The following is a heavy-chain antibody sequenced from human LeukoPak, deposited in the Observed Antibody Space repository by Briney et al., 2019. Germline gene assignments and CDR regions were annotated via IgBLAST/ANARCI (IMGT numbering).Heavy chain of an antibody. CDR2: IYYSGST. D-gene: IGHD3-16*01. CDR1: GGSISSSSYY. J-gene: IGHJ3*02. CDR3: ARHFGSITLAFDI. Sequence: SETLSLTCTVSGGSISSSSYYWGWIRQPPGKGLEWIGSIYYSGSTYYNPSLKSRVTISVDTSKNQFSLKLSSVTAADMAVYQCARHFGSITLAFDIWGPETLVTASS. V-gene: IGHV4-39*01.